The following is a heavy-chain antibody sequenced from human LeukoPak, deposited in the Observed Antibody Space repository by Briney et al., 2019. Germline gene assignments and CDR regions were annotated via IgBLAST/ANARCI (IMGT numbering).Heavy chain of an antibody. D-gene: IGHD4/OR15-4a*01. CDR3: ARRAGAYSHPYDY. CDR2: IYSGGST. Sequence: GGSLRLSCTVSGFTFSSDSMSWVRQAPGKGLEWVSFIYSGGSTHYSDSVKGRFTISRDNSKNTLYLQMNSLRAEDTAVYYCARRAGAYSHPYDYWGQGTLVTVSS. V-gene: IGHV3-53*01. J-gene: IGHJ4*02. CDR1: GFTFSSDS.